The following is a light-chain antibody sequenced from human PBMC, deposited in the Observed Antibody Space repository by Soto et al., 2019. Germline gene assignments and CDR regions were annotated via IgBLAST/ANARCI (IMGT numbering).Light chain of an antibody. CDR1: QSFDSSY. J-gene: IGKJ1*01. V-gene: IGKV3-20*01. CDR3: QQYGSSPRT. Sequence: EIVLTQSPGSLSLSPGERATLSCRASQSFDSSYLAWYQQKAGQAPRLLIYGASSRAAGIPDRFNGRGSGADFSLIISGLEPEDSAVYYCQQYGSSPRTFGQGTKVDIK. CDR2: GAS.